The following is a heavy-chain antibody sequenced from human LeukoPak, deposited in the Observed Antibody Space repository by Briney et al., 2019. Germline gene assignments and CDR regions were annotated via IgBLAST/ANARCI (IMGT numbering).Heavy chain of an antibody. CDR1: GYTFTSYA. CDR3: ARISRLGSSHVPFDY. D-gene: IGHD6-19*01. Sequence: ASVKVSCKASGYTFTSYAMHWERQAPGQRLEWMGWINAGNGNTKYSQKFQGRVTITRDTSASTAYMELSSLRSEDTAVYYCARISRLGSSHVPFDYWGQGTLVTVSS. J-gene: IGHJ4*02. CDR2: INAGNGNT. V-gene: IGHV1-3*01.